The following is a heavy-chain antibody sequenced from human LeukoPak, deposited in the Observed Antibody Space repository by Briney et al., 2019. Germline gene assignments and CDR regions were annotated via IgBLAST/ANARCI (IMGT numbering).Heavy chain of an antibody. CDR2: IIPIFGTA. CDR1: GGTLSSYA. J-gene: IGHJ3*02. Sequence: SVKVSCKAYGGTLSSYAISWVRQAPGQGLEWMGRIIPIFGTANYAQKSQGRVTITTDESTSTAYMELSSLRSEDTAVYYCARSTYGDYVHDAFDIWGQGTMVTVSS. CDR3: ARSTYGDYVHDAFDI. V-gene: IGHV1-69*05. D-gene: IGHD4-17*01.